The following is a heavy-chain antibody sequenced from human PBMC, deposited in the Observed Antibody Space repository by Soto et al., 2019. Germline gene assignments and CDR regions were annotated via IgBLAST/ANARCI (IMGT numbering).Heavy chain of an antibody. CDR1: GGSISSSNW. V-gene: IGHV4-4*02. Sequence: SETLSLTCAVSGGSISSSNWWSWVRQPPGKGLEWIGEIYHSGSTNYNPSLKSRVTISVDKSKNQFSLKLSSVTAADTAVYYCARGSVVRGVAYYGMDVWGQGTTVTVSS. CDR2: IYHSGST. CDR3: ARGSVVRGVAYYGMDV. J-gene: IGHJ6*02. D-gene: IGHD3-10*01.